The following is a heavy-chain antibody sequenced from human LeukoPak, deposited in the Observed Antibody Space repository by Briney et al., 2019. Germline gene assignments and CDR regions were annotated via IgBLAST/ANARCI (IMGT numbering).Heavy chain of an antibody. CDR2: ISGSGGST. V-gene: IGHV3-23*01. D-gene: IGHD3-22*01. Sequence: PGGSLRLSCAASGFTFSSYAMSWVRQAPGKGLEWVSAISGSGGSTYYADSVKGRFTISRDNSKNTLYLQMNSLRAEDTAVYYCAKDFNDYYDSSGYLDYWGQGTLVTVSS. CDR1: GFTFSSYA. J-gene: IGHJ4*02. CDR3: AKDFNDYYDSSGYLDY.